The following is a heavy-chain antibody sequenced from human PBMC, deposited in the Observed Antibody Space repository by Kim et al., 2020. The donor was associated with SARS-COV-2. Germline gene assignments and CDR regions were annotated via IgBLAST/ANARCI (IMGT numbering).Heavy chain of an antibody. V-gene: IGHV3-48*03. CDR1: GFTFSSYE. J-gene: IGHJ4*01. D-gene: IGHD3-3*01. CDR2: FRRSCSII. Sequence: GGSLRLSCAASGFTFSSYEMNWVRQAPGMGLELVSYFRRSCSIIYYSDSFKLRFTISRAHAHYSLSLPMTSLPSAYTALFYFSRVFFSISSFYF. CDR3: SRVFFSISSFYF.